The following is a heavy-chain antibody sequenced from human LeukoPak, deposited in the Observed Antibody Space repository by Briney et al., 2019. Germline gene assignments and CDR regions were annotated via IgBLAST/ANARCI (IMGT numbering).Heavy chain of an antibody. CDR1: GFTFSSYS. CDR2: ISSSSSYI. V-gene: IGHV3-21*01. D-gene: IGHD2-15*01. Sequence: PGGSLRLSCAASGFTFSSYSMNWVRQAPGKGLEWVSSISSSSSYIHYADSVKGRFTISRDNAKNSLYLQMNSLRAEDTAVYYCARAPLGYCSGGSCYDLDYWGQGTLVTVSS. J-gene: IGHJ4*02. CDR3: ARAPLGYCSGGSCYDLDY.